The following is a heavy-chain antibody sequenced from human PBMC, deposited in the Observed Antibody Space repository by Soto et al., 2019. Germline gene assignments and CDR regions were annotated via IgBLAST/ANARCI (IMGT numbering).Heavy chain of an antibody. J-gene: IGHJ4*02. CDR2: IYHSGTT. CDR1: GASITGSDW. V-gene: IGHV4-4*02. Sequence: PSETLSLTCTVSGASITGSDWWSWVRQTPEKGLEWIGEIYHSGTTNYHPSLKSRVTISQDKSKNQFSLNLTSVTAADTAVYSCVRMSVVWYFDYWGRGSLVTVSS. CDR3: VRMSVVWYFDY. D-gene: IGHD3-22*01.